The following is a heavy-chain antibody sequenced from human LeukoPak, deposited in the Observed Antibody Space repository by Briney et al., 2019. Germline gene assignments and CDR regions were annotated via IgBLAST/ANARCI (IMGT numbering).Heavy chain of an antibody. CDR1: GGSISSGDYY. CDR3: ARLVVITRTVDY. D-gene: IGHD3-22*01. CDR2: IYYSGST. V-gene: IGHV4-30-4*01. J-gene: IGHJ4*02. Sequence: SETLSLTCTVSGGSISSGDYYWSWIRQPPGTGLEWIGYIYYSGSTYYNPSLKSRVTISVDTSKNQFSLKLSSVTAADTAVYYCARLVVITRTVDYWGQGTLVTVSS.